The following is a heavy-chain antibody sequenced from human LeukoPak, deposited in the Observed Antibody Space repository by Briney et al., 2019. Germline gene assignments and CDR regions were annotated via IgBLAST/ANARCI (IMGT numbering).Heavy chain of an antibody. D-gene: IGHD1-26*01. CDR3: ARGNAGELRYWYFDL. V-gene: IGHV4-38-2*02. CDR1: GYSISSGYY. J-gene: IGHJ2*01. Sequence: PSETLSLTCTVSGYSISSGYYWGWIRQPPGKGLEWIGSIYHTGSTYYNPSLKSRVTISVDTSKNQFSLKLSSVTAADTAVYYCARGNAGELRYWYFDLWGRGTLVTVSS. CDR2: IYHTGST.